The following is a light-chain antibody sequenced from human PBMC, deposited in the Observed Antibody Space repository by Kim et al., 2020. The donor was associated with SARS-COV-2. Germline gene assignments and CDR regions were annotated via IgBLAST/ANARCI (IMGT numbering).Light chain of an antibody. CDR3: QAWDSGTAVV. CDR2: KDT. V-gene: IGLV3-1*01. CDR1: ELGDKY. J-gene: IGLJ2*01. Sequence: PGQIATNTCSVDELGDKYVFWNQKKPCQSPVMVIYKDTKRPVGIPGRFSASSSGNTATLTIGGTQATDEADYYCQAWDSGTAVVFGEGTQLTVL.